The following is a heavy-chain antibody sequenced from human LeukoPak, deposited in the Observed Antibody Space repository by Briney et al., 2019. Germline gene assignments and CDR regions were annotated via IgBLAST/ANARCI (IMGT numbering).Heavy chain of an antibody. J-gene: IGHJ4*02. V-gene: IGHV3-11*01. CDR3: AKSGYNRFDY. CDR2: MSGRGSTI. D-gene: IGHD5-24*01. Sequence: GGSLRLSCAASGFTFSDYYMSWIRQAPGKGLEWVSYMSGRGSTIYYADSVKGRFTISRDNAKKSLYLQMNSLRAEDTAVYYCAKSGYNRFDYWGQGTLVTVSS. CDR1: GFTFSDYY.